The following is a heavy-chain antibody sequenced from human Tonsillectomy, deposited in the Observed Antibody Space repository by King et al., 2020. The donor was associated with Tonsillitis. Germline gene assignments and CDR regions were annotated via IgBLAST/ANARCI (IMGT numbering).Heavy chain of an antibody. V-gene: IGHV3-23*04. CDR2: ISGSGGST. CDR3: AKGLLWFGETRTHYAFDI. CDR1: GFTFSSYA. D-gene: IGHD3-10*01. Sequence: VQLVESGGGLVQPGGSLRLSCAASGFTFSSYAMSWVRQAPGKGLEWVSAISGSGGSTYYADSVKGRFTISRDNSKITLYLQMNSLRAEDTAVYYCAKGLLWFGETRTHYAFDIWGQGTMVTVSS. J-gene: IGHJ3*02.